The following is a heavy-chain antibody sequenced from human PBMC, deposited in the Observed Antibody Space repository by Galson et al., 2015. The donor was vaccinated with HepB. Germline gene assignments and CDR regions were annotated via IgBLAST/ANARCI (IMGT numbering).Heavy chain of an antibody. J-gene: IGHJ3*02. CDR2: INPNSGGT. CDR1: GYTFTGYC. Sequence: SVKVSCKASGYTFTGYCMHWVRQAPGQGLEWMGWINPNSGGTNYAQKFQGRVTMTRDTSISTAYMELSRLRSDDTAVYYCTCVRWADAFDIWGQGTMVTVPS. V-gene: IGHV1-2*02. CDR3: TCVRWADAFDI. D-gene: IGHD4-23*01.